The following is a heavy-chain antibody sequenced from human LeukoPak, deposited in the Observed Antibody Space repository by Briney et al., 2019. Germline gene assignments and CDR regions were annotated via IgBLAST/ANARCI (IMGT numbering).Heavy chain of an antibody. CDR1: GFTFSSYA. J-gene: IGHJ4*02. CDR2: ISYTGGST. CDR3: AKDRQTTGWRILDH. D-gene: IGHD6-19*01. V-gene: IGHV3-23*01. Sequence: GGSLRLSCAASGFTFSSYAMSWVRQAPGKGLEWVAAISYTGGSTYYADSVEGRFTVSRDNSKNTLDLQMSSLRAADTAVYYCAKDRQTTGWRILDHWGQGTLVTVSS.